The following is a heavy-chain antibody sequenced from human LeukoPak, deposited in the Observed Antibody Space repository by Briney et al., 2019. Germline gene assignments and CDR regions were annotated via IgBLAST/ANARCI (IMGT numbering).Heavy chain of an antibody. CDR3: AKDWGFSSADY. D-gene: IGHD6-6*01. CDR2: ITFDGSSI. Sequence: GGSLRLSCVASGFPFSNYGMHWVRQPPGKGLEWVAVITFDGSSIYYADSLKDRFTISRDNSKNTVYLQMNSLRPGDTAVYYCAKDWGFSSADYWGQGTLVTVSS. V-gene: IGHV3-30*18. CDR1: GFPFSNYG. J-gene: IGHJ4*02.